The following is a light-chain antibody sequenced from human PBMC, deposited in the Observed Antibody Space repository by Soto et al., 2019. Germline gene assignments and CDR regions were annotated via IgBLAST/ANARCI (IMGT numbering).Light chain of an antibody. CDR2: TDN. Sequence: QSVLTQPPSASGTPGQRVTISCSGSSSNIGINTVNWYQQVPGTAPKLLIYTDNQRPSGVPDRFSGSKSGTSASPAISGLQSEDEADYYYAAWDDSLNGLDVFGTGTKLTVL. V-gene: IGLV1-44*01. CDR3: AAWDDSLNGLDV. J-gene: IGLJ1*01. CDR1: SSNIGINT.